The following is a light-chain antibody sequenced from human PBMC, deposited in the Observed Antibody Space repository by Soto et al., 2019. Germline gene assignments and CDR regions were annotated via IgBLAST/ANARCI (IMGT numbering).Light chain of an antibody. CDR2: EVS. CDR3: SSYTSSSTLV. J-gene: IGLJ2*01. V-gene: IGLV2-14*01. CDR1: SSDVGGYNY. Sequence: QSALTQPASVSGSPGQSITICCSGTSSDVGGYNYVSWYQQHPGKAPKLMIYEVSNRPSGASNRFSGSKSGNTASLTISGLQAEDEADYYCSSYTSSSTLVFGGGTKLTVL.